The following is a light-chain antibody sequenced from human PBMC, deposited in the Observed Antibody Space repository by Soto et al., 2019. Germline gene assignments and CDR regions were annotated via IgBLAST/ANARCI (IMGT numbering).Light chain of an antibody. V-gene: IGLV1-51*02. J-gene: IGLJ3*02. Sequence: QSVLTQPPSVSAAPGQKVTISCSGSSSNIGNNYVSWYQQLPGTAPKLLIYENNKRPSGIPDRFSGSKAGTSATLGITGLRTGDEADYYGGTWDGSLSAGGVFGGGTKLTVL. CDR3: GTWDGSLSAGGV. CDR1: SSNIGNNY. CDR2: ENN.